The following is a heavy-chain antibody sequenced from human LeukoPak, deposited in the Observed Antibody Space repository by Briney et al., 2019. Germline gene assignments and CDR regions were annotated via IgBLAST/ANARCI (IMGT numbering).Heavy chain of an antibody. CDR1: GYTFTSYY. Sequence: ASVKVSCKASGYTFTSYYMHWVRQAPGQGLEWMGIINPSGGSTSYAQKFQDRVTMTRDTSTSTVYMELSSLRSEDTAVYYCARDLGGGWFDYWGQGTLVTVSS. J-gene: IGHJ4*02. V-gene: IGHV1-46*01. CDR3: ARDLGGGWFDY. D-gene: IGHD6-19*01. CDR2: INPSGGST.